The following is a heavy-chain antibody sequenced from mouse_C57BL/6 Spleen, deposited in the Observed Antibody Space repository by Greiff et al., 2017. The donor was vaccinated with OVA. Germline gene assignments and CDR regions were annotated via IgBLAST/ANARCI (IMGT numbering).Heavy chain of an antibody. CDR1: GYTFTSYG. Sequence: VKLQQSGAELAKPGASVKLSCKASGYTFTSYGMHWVKQRPGQGLEWIGSINPSSGYTYYNQKFKDKATLTADKSSSTAYMQLRSLTSEDSAVYYYGGWEGDYAMDYWGQGTSVTVSS. V-gene: IGHV1-7*01. CDR3: GGWEGDYAMDY. J-gene: IGHJ4*01. CDR2: INPSSGYT. D-gene: IGHD4-1*01.